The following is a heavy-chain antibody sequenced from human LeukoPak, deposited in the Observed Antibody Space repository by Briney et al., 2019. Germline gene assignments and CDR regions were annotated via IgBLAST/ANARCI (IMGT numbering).Heavy chain of an antibody. Sequence: VGSLRLSCAASGFTFSDYYMSWIRQAPGKGLEWVSYISSSGSTIYYADSVKGRFTISRDNSKNSLYLQMNSLRAEDTALYYCAKGTSSWHEFDYWGQGTLVTVSS. D-gene: IGHD6-13*01. CDR2: ISSSGSTI. J-gene: IGHJ4*02. CDR3: AKGTSSWHEFDY. CDR1: GFTFSDYY. V-gene: IGHV3-11*01.